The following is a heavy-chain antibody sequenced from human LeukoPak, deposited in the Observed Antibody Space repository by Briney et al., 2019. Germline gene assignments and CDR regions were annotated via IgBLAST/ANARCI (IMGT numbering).Heavy chain of an antibody. Sequence: SETLSLTCTVSGGSISSSSYYWGWIRQPPGKGLEWIGSIYYSGSTYYNPSLKSRVTISVDTSKNQFSLKLSSVTAADTAVYYCAKDYYDSSGSRRAFDIWGQGTMVTVSS. V-gene: IGHV4-39*07. CDR1: GGSISSSSYY. D-gene: IGHD3-22*01. CDR3: AKDYYDSSGSRRAFDI. J-gene: IGHJ3*02. CDR2: IYYSGST.